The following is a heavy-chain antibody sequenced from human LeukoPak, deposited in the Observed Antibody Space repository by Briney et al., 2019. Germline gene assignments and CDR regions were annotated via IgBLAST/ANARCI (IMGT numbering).Heavy chain of an antibody. J-gene: IGHJ4*02. V-gene: IGHV4-4*02. CDR3: ARVGDSSAYYPFDS. Sequence: SETLSLTCAVSGGSLSSSKWWSWVRQPPGKGLEWIGEIYHSGSTNYNPYLKSRVTISVDKSKNQFSLKLSSVTAADTAVYYCARVGDSSAYYPFDSWGQGTLVTVSS. D-gene: IGHD3-22*01. CDR1: GGSLSSSKW. CDR2: IYHSGST.